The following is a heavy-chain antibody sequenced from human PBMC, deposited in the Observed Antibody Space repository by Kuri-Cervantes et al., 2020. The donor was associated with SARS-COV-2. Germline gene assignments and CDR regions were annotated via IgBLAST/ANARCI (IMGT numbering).Heavy chain of an antibody. Sequence: GSLRLSCTVSGGSIRSYYWSWIRQPAGKGLEWIGSIYYSGSTYYNPSLKSRVTISVDTSKNQFSLKLSSVTAADTAVYYCARQVRITIFGVVIEKGDYFDYWGQGTLVTVSS. CDR1: GGSIRSYY. D-gene: IGHD3-3*01. CDR2: IYYSGST. J-gene: IGHJ4*02. CDR3: ARQVRITIFGVVIEKGDYFDY. V-gene: IGHV4-59*05.